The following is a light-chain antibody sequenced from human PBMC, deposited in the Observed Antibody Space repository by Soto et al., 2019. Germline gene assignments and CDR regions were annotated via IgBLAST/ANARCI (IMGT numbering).Light chain of an antibody. CDR3: QQYNSWPPIT. V-gene: IGKV3-20*01. J-gene: IGKJ5*01. CDR2: GAS. Sequence: EIFLTQSPGTLSLSRWEIATLSCGAIQSVSSSYLAWYQQKPGQAPRLLIYGASSRATGIPDRFSGSGSGTDFTLTISRLEPEDFAVYYCQQYNSWPPITFGQGTRLEI. CDR1: QSVSSSY.